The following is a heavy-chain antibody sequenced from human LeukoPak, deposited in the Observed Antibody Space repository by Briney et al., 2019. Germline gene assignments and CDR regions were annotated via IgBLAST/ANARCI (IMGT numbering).Heavy chain of an antibody. CDR3: AKANWGDYYFDY. Sequence: QSGGSLRLSCAASGFTFSSYAMSWVRQAPGKGLEWVSAISGSGGSTYYADSVKGRFTISRDNSKNTLYLQMNSLRAEDMALYYCAKANWGDYYFDYWGQGTLVTVSS. CDR2: ISGSGGST. V-gene: IGHV3-23*01. CDR1: GFTFSSYA. J-gene: IGHJ4*02. D-gene: IGHD7-27*01.